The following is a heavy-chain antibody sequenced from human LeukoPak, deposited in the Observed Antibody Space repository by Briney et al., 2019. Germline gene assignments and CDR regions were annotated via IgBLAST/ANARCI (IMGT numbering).Heavy chain of an antibody. CDR3: AKSQVSAVAGTSLLGLYYYYYYMDV. J-gene: IGHJ6*03. CDR1: GFTFSSYS. Sequence: GGSLRLSCAASGFTFSSYSMNWVRQAPGKGLEWVSSISSSSSYIYYADSVKGRFTISRDNAKNSLYLQMNSLRAEDTAVYYCAKSQVSAVAGTSLLGLYYYYYYMDVWGKGTTVTISS. CDR2: ISSSSSYI. V-gene: IGHV3-21*01. D-gene: IGHD6-19*01.